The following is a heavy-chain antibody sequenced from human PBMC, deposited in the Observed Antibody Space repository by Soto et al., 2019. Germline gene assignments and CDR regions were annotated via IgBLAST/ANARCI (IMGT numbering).Heavy chain of an antibody. D-gene: IGHD3-10*01. CDR2: IIPLLGTA. CDR3: ARGLGDPTHFYGMDV. J-gene: IGHJ6*02. Sequence: QVQLVQSGAEVKKPGSSVKVSCQASGRTFSRDAITWVRQARGQGLEWMGGIIPLLGTANYAQMFQGRVTITADESTSTAYMELSSLRSEDTAVFYCARGLGDPTHFYGMDVWGQGTTVTVSS. V-gene: IGHV1-69*01. CDR1: GRTFSRDA.